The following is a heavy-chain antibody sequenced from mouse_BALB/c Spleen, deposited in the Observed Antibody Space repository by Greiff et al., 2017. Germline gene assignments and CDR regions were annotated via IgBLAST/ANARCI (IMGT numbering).Heavy chain of an antibody. CDR3: ARRYYGSSYGEYYFDY. J-gene: IGHJ2*01. V-gene: IGHV3-8*02. CDR2: ISYSGST. Sequence: VQLQQSGPSLVKPSQTLSLTCSVTGDSITSGYWNWIRKFPGNKLEYMGYISYSGSTYYNPSLKSRISITRDTSKNQYYLQLNSVTTEDTATYYCARRYYGSSYGEYYFDYWGQGTTLTVSS. CDR1: GDSITSGY. D-gene: IGHD1-1*01.